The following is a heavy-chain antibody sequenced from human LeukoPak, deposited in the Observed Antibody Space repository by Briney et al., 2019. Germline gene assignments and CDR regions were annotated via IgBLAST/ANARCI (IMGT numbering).Heavy chain of an antibody. CDR2: IHNDGST. CDR3: ASLARDY. D-gene: IGHD3-3*02. CDR1: GFIVSNTY. Sequence: GGSLRLSCAASGFIVSNTYMTWVRQAPGKGLEWVSVIHNDGSTYYADSVKGRFTVSRDNSKNMLFLRMNSLRVEDMAVYFCASLARDYWGQGTLVSVSS. V-gene: IGHV3-53*01. J-gene: IGHJ4*02.